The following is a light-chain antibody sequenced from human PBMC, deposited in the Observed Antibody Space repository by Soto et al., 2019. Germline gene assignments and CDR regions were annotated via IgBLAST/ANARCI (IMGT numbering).Light chain of an antibody. Sequence: DIQMTQSPSTLSASVGDRVTITCRASQSISHWLAWYQQKPGKAPTLLIYKASNLESGVPSRFSGSGSGTEFTLTISSLQPDDFATYYCQQYSSYSPGITFGPGTKVDFK. V-gene: IGKV1-5*03. J-gene: IGKJ3*01. CDR1: QSISHW. CDR3: QQYSSYSPGIT. CDR2: KAS.